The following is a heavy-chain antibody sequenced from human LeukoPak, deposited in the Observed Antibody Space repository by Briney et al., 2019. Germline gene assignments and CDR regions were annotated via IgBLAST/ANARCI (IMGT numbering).Heavy chain of an antibody. CDR3: AKRGVVIRVILVGFHKEAYYFDS. J-gene: IGHJ4*02. D-gene: IGHD3-22*01. CDR1: GITLSNYG. V-gene: IGHV3-23*01. CDR2: ISDTGGRT. Sequence: GGSLRLSCAVSGITLSNYGMSWVRQAPGKGLEWVAGISDTGGRTNYADSVKGRFTISRDNPKNTLYLQMNSLRAEDTAVYFCAKRGVVIRVILVGFHKEAYYFDSWGQGALVTVSS.